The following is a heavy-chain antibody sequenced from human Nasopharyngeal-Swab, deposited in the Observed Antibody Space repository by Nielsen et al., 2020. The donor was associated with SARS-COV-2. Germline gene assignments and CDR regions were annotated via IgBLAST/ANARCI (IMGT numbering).Heavy chain of an antibody. J-gene: IGHJ6*02. CDR3: ARDQTTVTTFYGMDV. CDR2: ISSSGSTI. D-gene: IGHD4-17*01. Sequence: GGSLRLSCAAPGFTFSDYYMSWIRQAPGKGLEWVSYISSSGSTIYYADSVKGRFTISRDNAKNSLYLQMNSLRAEDTAVYYCARDQTTVTTFYGMDVWGQGTTVTVSS. CDR1: GFTFSDYY. V-gene: IGHV3-11*01.